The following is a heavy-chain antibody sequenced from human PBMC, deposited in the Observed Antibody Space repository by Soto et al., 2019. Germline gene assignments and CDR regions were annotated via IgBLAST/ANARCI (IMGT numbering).Heavy chain of an antibody. D-gene: IGHD6-19*01. CDR1: GSSLSNYY. CDR3: ARDATAVSDYGMDV. V-gene: IGHV4-59*01. Sequence: SETLSLTCSVSGSSLSNYYWSWIRQPPGKGLEWIGYIYYSGSTKYSPSLKSRVTISLDTSKNQFSLMLTSVTTADTAIYYCARDATAVSDYGMDVWGQGTTVTVSS. CDR2: IYYSGST. J-gene: IGHJ6*01.